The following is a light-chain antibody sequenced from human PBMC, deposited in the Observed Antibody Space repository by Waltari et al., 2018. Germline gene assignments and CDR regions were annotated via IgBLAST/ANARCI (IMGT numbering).Light chain of an antibody. J-gene: IGKJ2*01. Sequence: DIVMTQSPESLAVSLGERATIRCKSSQTLLYISNNMHYLSCYQQKPGQPPRLLMYWASTRESGVPDRFSGSGSGTDFTLTIGSLKAEDVAVYYCQQYYEIPYTFGQETKLEIK. CDR2: WAS. V-gene: IGKV4-1*01. CDR3: QQYYEIPYT. CDR1: QTLLYISNNMHY.